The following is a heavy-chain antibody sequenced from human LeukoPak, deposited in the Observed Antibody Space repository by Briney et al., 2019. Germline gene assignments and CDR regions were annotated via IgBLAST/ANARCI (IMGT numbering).Heavy chain of an antibody. Sequence: GGSLTLSCAASGFTVSSSYMSWVRQAPGKGLEWVSVIYSGGSAYYADSVKGRFTISRDNSKNTLYLQMNSLRAEDTAVYYCARGRGPMQWLAFDYWGQGTLVTVSS. V-gene: IGHV3-66*01. CDR1: GFTVSSSY. CDR3: ARGRGPMQWLAFDY. J-gene: IGHJ4*02. D-gene: IGHD6-19*01. CDR2: IYSGGSA.